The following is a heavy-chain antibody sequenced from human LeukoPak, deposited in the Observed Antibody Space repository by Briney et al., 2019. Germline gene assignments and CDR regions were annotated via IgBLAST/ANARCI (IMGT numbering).Heavy chain of an antibody. J-gene: IGHJ4*02. Sequence: GASVNVSRKASLGTFSSYAISWVRQAPAPGLEWMGGIIPIFVPAHYAQKFQRRVTITADESTSTAYMHLSTLRSEATAVYNCSTRPGGPAAILHWWGQRTLVTVSS. D-gene: IGHD2-2*01. CDR2: IIPIFVPA. CDR1: LGTFSSYA. V-gene: IGHV1-69*13. CDR3: STRPGGPAAILHW.